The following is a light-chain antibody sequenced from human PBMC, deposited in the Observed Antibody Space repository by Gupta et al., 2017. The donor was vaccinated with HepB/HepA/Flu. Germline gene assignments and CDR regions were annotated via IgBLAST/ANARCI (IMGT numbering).Light chain of an antibody. CDR2: SIN. V-gene: IGLV1-44*01. CDR3: ATWDDSLNGVV. J-gene: IGLJ2*01. Sequence: SVLPQTPSASGTPGQRVTISCSGSSSNIGSNTVNWYQQLPGTAPKLLIYSINQRPSGVPDRFSGSKSGTSASLDISGLQSEDEADYYCATWDDSLNGVVFGGGTKLTVL. CDR1: SSNIGSNT.